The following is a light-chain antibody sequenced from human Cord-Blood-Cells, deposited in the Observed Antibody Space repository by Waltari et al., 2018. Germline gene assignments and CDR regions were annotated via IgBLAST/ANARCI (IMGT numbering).Light chain of an antibody. V-gene: IGLV2-8*01. CDR2: EVS. CDR3: SSYAGSNNVV. CDR1: TSDVGGYNY. J-gene: IGLJ2*01. Sequence: QSALTQPPSASGSPGQSVTITCTGTTSDVGGYNYGSWYQQHPGKAPKLMIYEVSQRPSGVPDRFSGSKSGNTASLTVSGLQAEDEADYYCSSYAGSNNVVFGGGTKLTVL.